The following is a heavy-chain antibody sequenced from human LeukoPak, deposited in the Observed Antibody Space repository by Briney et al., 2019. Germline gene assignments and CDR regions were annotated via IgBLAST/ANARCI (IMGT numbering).Heavy chain of an antibody. Sequence: GGSLRLSCAASGFTFSSYWMSWVRQVPGKGLEWVSSIDYDSSHIYYAASVRGRFTISRDNARDLVYLQMDSLRVEDTAVYYCTRDPLRYLRVGHYDYWGQGTLVAVSS. D-gene: IGHD3-9*01. J-gene: IGHJ4*02. CDR3: TRDPLRYLRVGHYDY. V-gene: IGHV3-21*01. CDR1: GFTFSSYW. CDR2: IDYDSSHI.